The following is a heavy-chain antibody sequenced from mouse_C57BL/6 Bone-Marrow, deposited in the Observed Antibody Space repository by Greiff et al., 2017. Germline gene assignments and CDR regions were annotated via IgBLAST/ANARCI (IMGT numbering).Heavy chain of an antibody. D-gene: IGHD2-5*01. CDR2: IDPENGDT. V-gene: IGHV14-4*01. Sequence: LVESGAELVRPGASVKLSCTASGFNIKDDYMHWVKQRPEQGLEWIGWIDPENGDTEYASKFQGKATITADTSSNTAYLQLSSLTSEDTAVYYCTPSYSNYPFAYWGQGTLVTVSA. CDR1: GFNIKDDY. J-gene: IGHJ3*01. CDR3: TPSYSNYPFAY.